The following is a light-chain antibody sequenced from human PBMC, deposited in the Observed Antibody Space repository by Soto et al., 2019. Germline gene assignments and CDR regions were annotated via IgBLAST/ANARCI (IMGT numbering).Light chain of an antibody. V-gene: IGLV1-40*01. CDR1: SSNIGAGYD. Sequence: QSVLTQPPSVSGAPGQRVTISCTGSSSNIGAGYDVHWYQQLPGTAPKLLIFANNNRPSGVPDRFSGSKSGTSVSLAITGLQAADEADYYCQSYDTSLSGWVFGGGTKLTVL. J-gene: IGLJ2*01. CDR2: ANN. CDR3: QSYDTSLSGWV.